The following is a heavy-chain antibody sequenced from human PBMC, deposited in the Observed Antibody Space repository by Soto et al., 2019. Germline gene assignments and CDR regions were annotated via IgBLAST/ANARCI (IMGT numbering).Heavy chain of an antibody. CDR1: GCSFSDYY. CDR3: ARKVWTQYFDY. J-gene: IGHJ4*02. Sequence: LRLSCAASGCSFSDYYRSWIRLAPGKGLEWVSSISSSSNTISYAASVKGRFTISRDNAKNSLYLQMNSLRAEDTAVSYCARKVWTQYFDYWGQGTLVTVSS. D-gene: IGHD1-1*01. CDR2: ISSSSNTI. V-gene: IGHV3-11*01.